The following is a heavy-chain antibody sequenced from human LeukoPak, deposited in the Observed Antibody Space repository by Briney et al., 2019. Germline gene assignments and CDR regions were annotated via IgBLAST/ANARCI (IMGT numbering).Heavy chain of an antibody. V-gene: IGHV4-4*01. CDR3: ARDRDYYYGSGSYIHYYYYGMDV. D-gene: IGHD3-10*01. Sequence: SGTLSLTSAVAGGSLSSSNWWSGVRQPPGKGGGEIGAINQIRNTKYKTSSKRRVTISVDNSKTQFSLKLSSVTAADTAVYCCARDRDYYYGSGSYIHYYYYGMDVWAKGPRSPSPQ. CDR1: GGSLSSSNW. J-gene: IGHJ6*04. CDR2: INQIRNT.